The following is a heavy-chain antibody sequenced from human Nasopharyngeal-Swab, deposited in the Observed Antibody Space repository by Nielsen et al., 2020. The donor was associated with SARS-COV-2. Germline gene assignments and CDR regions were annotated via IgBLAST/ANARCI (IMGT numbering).Heavy chain of an antibody. V-gene: IGHV1-45*02. CDR2: ITPFNGNA. Sequence: SVKVSCKASGFSITYRFLHWMRQAPGQALEWIGWITPFNGNAKYAQKFQGRVSITRDGSRTTASLELSSLRPDDTAMYFCASGQCINGVCNPTDGLDVWGQGPRSPSP. CDR1: GFSITYRF. D-gene: IGHD2-8*01. CDR3: ASGQCINGVCNPTDGLDV. J-gene: IGHJ6*02.